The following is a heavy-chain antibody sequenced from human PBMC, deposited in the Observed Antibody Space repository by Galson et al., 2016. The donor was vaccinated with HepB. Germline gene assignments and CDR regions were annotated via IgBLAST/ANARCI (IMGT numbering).Heavy chain of an antibody. CDR1: GYSISSGYY. CDR2: IYYSGST. J-gene: IGHJ4*02. CDR3: ARRAATYDSSGYYYGAGGDY. D-gene: IGHD3-22*01. Sequence: ETLSLTCAVSGYSISSGYYWGWIRQSPGKGLEWIGSIYYSGSTYYNPSLKSRVTMSVDTSKNQFSLKLNSVTAADTAVYYCARRAATYDSSGYYYGAGGDYWGQGTLVTVAS. V-gene: IGHV4-38-2*01.